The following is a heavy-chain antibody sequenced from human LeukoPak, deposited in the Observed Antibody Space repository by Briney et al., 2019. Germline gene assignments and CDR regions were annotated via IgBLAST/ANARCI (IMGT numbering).Heavy chain of an antibody. D-gene: IGHD3-22*01. J-gene: IGHJ4*02. V-gene: IGHV3-33*01. CDR3: ARESFNYYDSSGYYDPGGYFDY. CDR2: IWYDGSNK. CDR1: GFTFSSYG. Sequence: GGSLRLSCAASGFTFSSYGMHWVRQAPGKGLECLAVIWYDGSNKYYADSVKGRFTISRDNSKNTLYLQMNSLRAEDTAVYYCARESFNYYDSSGYYDPGGYFDYWGQGTLVTVSS.